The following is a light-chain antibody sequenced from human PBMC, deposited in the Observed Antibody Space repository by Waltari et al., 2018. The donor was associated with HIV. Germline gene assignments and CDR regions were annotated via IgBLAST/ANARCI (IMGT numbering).Light chain of an antibody. CDR1: SSTVGPYNL. CDR3: CSYAGSDTLV. J-gene: IGLJ3*02. CDR2: EVK. Sequence: HSALTQPASVSGSPGQSITIPCTGTSSTVGPYNLVSWYQQHPGKAPKLLIYEVKRRPSGLSDRFSGSKSGNTASLTVSGLQAEDEAIYYCCSYAGSDTLVFGGGTSLTIL. V-gene: IGLV2-23*02.